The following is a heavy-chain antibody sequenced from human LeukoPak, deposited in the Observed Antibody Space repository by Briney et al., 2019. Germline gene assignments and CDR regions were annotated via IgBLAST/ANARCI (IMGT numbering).Heavy chain of an antibody. CDR3: ARGLVVVAASNWFDP. V-gene: IGHV1-8*01. D-gene: IGHD2-15*01. J-gene: IGHJ5*02. Sequence: GASVKVSCKASGYTFTSYNINWVRQASGQGLEWMGWMNPNSGNTGYAQKFQGRVTMTRNTSISTAYMELSSLRSEDTAVYYCARGLVVVAASNWFDPWGQGTLVTVSS. CDR1: GYTFTSYN. CDR2: MNPNSGNT.